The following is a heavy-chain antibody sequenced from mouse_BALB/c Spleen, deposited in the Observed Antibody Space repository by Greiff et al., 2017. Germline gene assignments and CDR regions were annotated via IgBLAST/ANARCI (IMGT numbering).Heavy chain of an antibody. J-gene: IGHJ2*01. CDR2: INPSNGGT. Sequence: VQLQQPGAELVKPGASVKLSCKASGYTFTSYYMYWVKQRPGQGLEWIGGINPSNGGTNFNEKFNSKATLTVDKSSSTAYMQLSSLTSEDSAVYYCTRIYYDYGVFDYWGQGTTLTVSS. CDR3: TRIYYDYGVFDY. CDR1: GYTFTSYY. V-gene: IGHV1S81*02. D-gene: IGHD2-4*01.